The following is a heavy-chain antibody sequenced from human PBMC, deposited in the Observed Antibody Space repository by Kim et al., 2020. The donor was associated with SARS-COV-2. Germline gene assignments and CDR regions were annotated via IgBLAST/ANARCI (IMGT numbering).Heavy chain of an antibody. CDR2: IYYSGST. CDR3: AGAPVIRITIVGVVIDYFDY. J-gene: IGHJ4*02. CDR1: GGSISSGGYY. Sequence: SETLSLTCTVSGGSISSGGYYWSWIRQHPGKGLEWIGYIYYSGSTYYNPSLKSRVTISVDTSKNQFSLKLSSVTAADTAVYYCAGAPVIRITIVGVVIDYFDYWGQGTLVTVSS. D-gene: IGHD3-3*01. V-gene: IGHV4-31*03.